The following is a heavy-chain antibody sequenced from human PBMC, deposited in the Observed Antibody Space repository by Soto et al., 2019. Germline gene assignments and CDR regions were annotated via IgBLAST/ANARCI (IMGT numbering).Heavy chain of an antibody. V-gene: IGHV3-30*18. J-gene: IGHJ4*02. CDR1: GFTFSSYG. Sequence: QVQLVESGGGVVQPGRSLRLSCAASGFTFSSYGMHWVRQAPGKGLEWVAVISYDGSNKYYADSVKGRFTISRDNSKNTLYLQMNSLRAEDTAVYYCAKDLTVTSKGHWGQGTLVTVSS. CDR2: ISYDGSNK. CDR3: AKDLTVTSKGH. D-gene: IGHD4-17*01.